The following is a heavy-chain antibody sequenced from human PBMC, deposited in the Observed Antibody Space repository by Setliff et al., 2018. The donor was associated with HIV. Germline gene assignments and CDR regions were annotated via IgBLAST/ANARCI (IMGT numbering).Heavy chain of an antibody. CDR2: INPSGGRT. J-gene: IGHJ5*02. CDR1: GYTFTSYY. CDR3: ARAGLLTYYDFWSGQGWFDP. Sequence: GASVKVSCKASGYTFTSYYMHWVRQAPGQGLEWMGIINPSGGRTSYAQKFQGRVTMTRDTSSSTVYMELSSLRSEDTAVYYCARAGLLTYYDFWSGQGWFDPWGQGTPVTVS. V-gene: IGHV1-46*01. D-gene: IGHD3-3*01.